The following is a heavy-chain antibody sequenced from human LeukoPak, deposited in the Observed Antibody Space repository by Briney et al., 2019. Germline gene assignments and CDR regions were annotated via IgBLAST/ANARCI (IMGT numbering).Heavy chain of an antibody. Sequence: SETLSLTCAVYGGSLNGHYWSWIRQPPGKGLEWIGEGSESGGTKFNPSLKSRVTISADTSKNQFSLKVKSVTAADTAVYFCAKNGQSGFSFDPWGRGTPVTVSS. CDR3: AKNGQSGFSFDP. V-gene: IGHV4-34*01. J-gene: IGHJ5*02. CDR1: GGSLNGHY. D-gene: IGHD3-3*01. CDR2: GSESGGT.